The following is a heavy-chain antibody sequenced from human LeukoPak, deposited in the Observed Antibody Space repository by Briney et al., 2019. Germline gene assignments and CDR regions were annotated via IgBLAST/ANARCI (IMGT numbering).Heavy chain of an antibody. CDR2: ISPGDSDA. Sequence: GASLKISCKGSGYSFTSYWIGWVRQMPGKGLEWMGIISPGDSDARYSPSFQGQVTISADTSISTAYLQWSSLKASDTAMYYCASSMGIQLWPYWGQGTLVTVSS. CDR1: GYSFTSYW. D-gene: IGHD5-18*01. CDR3: ASSMGIQLWPY. V-gene: IGHV5-51*01. J-gene: IGHJ4*02.